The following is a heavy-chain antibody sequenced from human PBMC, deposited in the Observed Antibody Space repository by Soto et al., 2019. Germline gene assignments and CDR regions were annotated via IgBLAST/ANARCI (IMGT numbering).Heavy chain of an antibody. D-gene: IGHD6-6*01. CDR1: GYTFTGYY. CDR3: AREPAGPSSSSRHYGMDG. V-gene: IGHV1-2*04. CDR2: INPNSGGT. J-gene: IGHJ6*02. Sequence: ASVKAFCKASGYTFTGYYMHWVRQAPGQGLEWMGWINPNSGGTNYAQKFQGWVTMTRDTSISTAYMELSRLRSDDTAVYYCAREPAGPSSSSRHYGMDGWGQGTTVTVSS.